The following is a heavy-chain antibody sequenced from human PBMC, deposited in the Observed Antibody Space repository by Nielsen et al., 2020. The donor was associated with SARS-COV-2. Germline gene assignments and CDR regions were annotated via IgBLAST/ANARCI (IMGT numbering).Heavy chain of an antibody. Sequence: SETLSLTCAVDVGSLSGFAWSWIRQTPGKGLEWIGEIAYSGSTKYNPSFMSRITISIDASKNQFSLRMSSVTAADTALYYCARGGGSALGLDVWGQGTTVTVSS. CDR1: VGSLSGFA. CDR2: IAYSGST. V-gene: IGHV4-34*01. J-gene: IGHJ6*02. D-gene: IGHD3-16*01. CDR3: ARGGGSALGLDV.